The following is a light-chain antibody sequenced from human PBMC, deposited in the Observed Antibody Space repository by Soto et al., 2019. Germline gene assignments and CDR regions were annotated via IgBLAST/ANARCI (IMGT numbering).Light chain of an antibody. J-gene: IGLJ1*01. CDR1: SSDVGSYNL. CDR3: CSYAGSPWV. Sequence: QSVLTQPASVSGSPGQSITISCTGTSSDVGSYNLVSWYQQHPGKAPKLMIYEGSKRPSGVSNRFSGSKSGNTASLTISGLQAEDEADYYCCSYAGSPWVFATGTKVTVL. CDR2: EGS. V-gene: IGLV2-23*01.